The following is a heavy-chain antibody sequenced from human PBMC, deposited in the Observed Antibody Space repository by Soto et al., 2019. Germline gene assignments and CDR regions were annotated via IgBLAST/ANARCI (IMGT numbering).Heavy chain of an antibody. CDR3: ARDGGPVDAFDI. CDR1: GGSISSYY. Sequence: SETLSLTCTVSGGSISSYYWSWIRQPPGKGLEWIGYIYYSGSTNYTPSLKSRVTISVDTSKNQFSLKLSSVTAADTAVYYCARDGGPVDAFDIWGQGTMVTVSS. V-gene: IGHV4-59*01. D-gene: IGHD3-3*01. CDR2: IYYSGST. J-gene: IGHJ3*02.